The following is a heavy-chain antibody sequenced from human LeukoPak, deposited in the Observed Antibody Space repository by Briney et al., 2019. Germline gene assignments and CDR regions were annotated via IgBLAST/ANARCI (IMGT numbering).Heavy chain of an antibody. CDR3: ARSLRVRGVPDYMDV. CDR2: IHKNAIT. V-gene: IGHV3-53*01. Sequence: PGGSLRLSCAASGFTFSSNYWMSWVRQAPGKGLEWVSVIHKNAITYYADTVKGRFTISRDNSKNMLYLQMNSLRAEDTAVYYCARSLRVRGVPDYMDVWGKGTTVIISS. D-gene: IGHD3-10*02. CDR1: GFTFSSNY. J-gene: IGHJ6*03.